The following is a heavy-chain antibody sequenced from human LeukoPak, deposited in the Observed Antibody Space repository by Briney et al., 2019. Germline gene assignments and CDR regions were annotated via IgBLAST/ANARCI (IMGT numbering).Heavy chain of an antibody. D-gene: IGHD3-3*01. CDR3: ARALNYDFWSGYSIDYYYGMDV. V-gene: IGHV4-34*01. Sequence: SETLSLTCAVYCGSFSGYYWSWIRQPPGKRLEWIGEINHSGSTNYNPSLKSRVTISVDTSKNQFSLKLSSVTAADTAVYYCARALNYDFWSGYSIDYYYGMDVWGQGTTVTVSS. CDR2: INHSGST. J-gene: IGHJ6*02. CDR1: CGSFSGYY.